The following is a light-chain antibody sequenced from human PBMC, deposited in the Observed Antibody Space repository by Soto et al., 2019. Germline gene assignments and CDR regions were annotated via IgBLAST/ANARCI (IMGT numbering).Light chain of an antibody. Sequence: QSALTQPRSVSGSPGQSVTISCTGTSRDVGAYNYVSWYQRHPGKAPKLMIFDVNKRPSGVPDRFSGSKSGNTASLTITGLQAEDEADYYCCSYADIYTLGVVFGGGTKLTVL. CDR3: CSYADIYTLGVV. CDR1: SRDVGAYNY. J-gene: IGLJ3*02. V-gene: IGLV2-11*01. CDR2: DVN.